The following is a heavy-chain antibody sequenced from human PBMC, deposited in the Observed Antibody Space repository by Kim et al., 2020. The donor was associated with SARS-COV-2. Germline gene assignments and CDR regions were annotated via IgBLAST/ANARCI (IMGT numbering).Heavy chain of an antibody. CDR3: AKGGSGWTPDY. D-gene: IGHD6-19*01. J-gene: IGHJ4*02. Sequence: KYYADSVKGRFTISRDNSKNTLYLQMNSLRAEDTAVYYCAKGGSGWTPDYWGQGTLVTVSS. CDR2: K. V-gene: IGHV3-33*06.